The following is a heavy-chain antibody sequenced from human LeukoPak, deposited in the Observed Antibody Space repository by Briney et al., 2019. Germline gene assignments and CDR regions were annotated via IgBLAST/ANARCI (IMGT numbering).Heavy chain of an antibody. D-gene: IGHD6-19*01. CDR2: ISGSGGST. CDR1: GFTFSSYA. CDR3: ARGAVAGLTIDY. Sequence: GGSLRLSCAASGFTFSSYAMSWVRQAPGKGLEWVSAISGSGGSTYYADSVKGRFTISRDNSKNMLYLQMSSLRAEDTAVYYCARGAVAGLTIDYWGQGTLVTVSS. J-gene: IGHJ4*02. V-gene: IGHV3-23*01.